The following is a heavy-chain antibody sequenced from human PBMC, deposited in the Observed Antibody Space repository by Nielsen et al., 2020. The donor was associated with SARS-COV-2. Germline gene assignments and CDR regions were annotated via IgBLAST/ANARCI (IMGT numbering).Heavy chain of an antibody. CDR2: ISWNSGSI. J-gene: IGHJ4*02. Sequence: SLKISCAASGFTFDDYAMHWVRQAPGKGLEWVSGISWNSGSIGYADSVKGRFTISRDNAKNSLYLQMNSLRDEDTAVYYCASFSGSYYGAGHWGQGTLVTVSS. CDR1: GFTFDDYA. CDR3: ASFSGSYYGAGH. V-gene: IGHV3-9*01. D-gene: IGHD1-26*01.